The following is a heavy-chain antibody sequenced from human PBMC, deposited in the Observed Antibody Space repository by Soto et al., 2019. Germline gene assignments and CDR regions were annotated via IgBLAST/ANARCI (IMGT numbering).Heavy chain of an antibody. CDR3: ARVGCTSTSCYYLFDF. CDR1: GFTFGDHD. Sequence: GGSLRLSCTTSGFTFGDHDMSWLRQAPGKGLEWLGFIRGKAYGGTTEYAASVKGRFAMSRDDSQGIAYLQMNSLKTEDTAVYYCARVGCTSTSCYYLFDFWGQGSLVT. D-gene: IGHD2-2*01. V-gene: IGHV3-49*03. CDR2: IRGKAYGGTT. J-gene: IGHJ4*02.